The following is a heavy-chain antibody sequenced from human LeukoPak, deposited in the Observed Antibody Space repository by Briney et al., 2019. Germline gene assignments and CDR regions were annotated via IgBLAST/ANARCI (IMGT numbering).Heavy chain of an antibody. J-gene: IGHJ3*02. Sequence: GGSLRLSCAASGFTFSNAWMSWVRQAPGKGLEWVGRIKSKTDGGTTDYAAPVKGRFTISRDDSKNTLYLQMNSLKTEDTAVYYCTISKWELIPFLIEAFDIWGQGTMVTVSS. V-gene: IGHV3-15*01. CDR3: TISKWELIPFLIEAFDI. D-gene: IGHD1-26*01. CDR1: GFTFSNAW. CDR2: IKSKTDGGTT.